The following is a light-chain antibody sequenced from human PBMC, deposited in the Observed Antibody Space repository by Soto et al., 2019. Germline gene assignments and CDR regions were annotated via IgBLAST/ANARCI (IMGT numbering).Light chain of an antibody. Sequence: QSALTRPASVSGSPGQSITISCTGSSSDVGYYNYVSWYQQRPGKAPKLMIYEVSNRLSGVSHRFSGSKSGNTASLTISGLLAEDEADYYCSSYTSSSTSVFGGGTKLTVL. CDR3: SSYTSSSTSV. V-gene: IGLV2-14*01. J-gene: IGLJ2*01. CDR1: SSDVGYYNY. CDR2: EVS.